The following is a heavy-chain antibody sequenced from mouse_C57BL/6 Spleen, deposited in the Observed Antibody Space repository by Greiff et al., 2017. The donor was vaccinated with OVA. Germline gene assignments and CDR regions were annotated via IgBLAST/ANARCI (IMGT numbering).Heavy chain of an antibody. CDR2: INYDGSST. D-gene: IGHD1-1*01. V-gene: IGHV5-16*01. Sequence: DVKLVESEGGLVQPGSSMKLSCTASGFTFSDYYMAWVRQVPEKGLEWVANINYDGSSTYYLDSLKSRFIISRDNAKNILYLQMSSLKSEDTATYYCARLGGSSSYFDYWGQGTTLTVSS. CDR1: GFTFSDYY. CDR3: ARLGGSSSYFDY. J-gene: IGHJ2*01.